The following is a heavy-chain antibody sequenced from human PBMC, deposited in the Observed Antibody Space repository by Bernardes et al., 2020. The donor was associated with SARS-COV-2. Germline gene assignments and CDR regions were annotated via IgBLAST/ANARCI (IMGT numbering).Heavy chain of an antibody. D-gene: IGHD3-9*01. Sequence: GSLRLSCTASGFIFSDSYMSWIRQAPGKGLEWISYISGETGYTNYAGSVKGRFTISRDNARNSLYLQMTNLRADDTATYFCARDTSRFTASMDFESWGQGTLVTVSS. J-gene: IGHJ4*02. CDR2: ISGETGYT. CDR1: GFIFSDSY. CDR3: ARDTSRFTASMDFES. V-gene: IGHV3-11*05.